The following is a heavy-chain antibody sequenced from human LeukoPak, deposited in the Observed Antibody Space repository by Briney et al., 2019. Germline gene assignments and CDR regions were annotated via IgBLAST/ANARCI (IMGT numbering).Heavy chain of an antibody. Sequence: GGSLRLSCAASGFTFNNYSMNWVRQPPGKGLEWVAYISGSSGTIFYADSVKGRFTISRDNANNLLYLQMSSLRDEDTAVYYCARDSPRPNDDFWSGYYPRRFDPWGQGTLVTVSS. CDR2: ISGSSGTI. CDR1: GFTFNNYS. J-gene: IGHJ5*02. D-gene: IGHD3-3*01. CDR3: ARDSPRPNDDFWSGYYPRRFDP. V-gene: IGHV3-48*02.